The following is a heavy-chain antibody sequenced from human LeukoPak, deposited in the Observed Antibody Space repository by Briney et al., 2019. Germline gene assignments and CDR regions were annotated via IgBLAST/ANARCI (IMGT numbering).Heavy chain of an antibody. D-gene: IGHD6-13*01. CDR1: GFTFSSYS. CDR3: ARDRIAAAHSDWFDP. Sequence: PGGPLRLSCAASGFTFSSYSMNWVRQAPGKGLEWVSSISSSSSYIYYADSVKGRFTISRDNAKNSLYLQMNSLRAEDTAVYYCARDRIAAAHSDWFDPWGQGTLVTVSS. CDR2: ISSSSSYI. J-gene: IGHJ5*02. V-gene: IGHV3-21*01.